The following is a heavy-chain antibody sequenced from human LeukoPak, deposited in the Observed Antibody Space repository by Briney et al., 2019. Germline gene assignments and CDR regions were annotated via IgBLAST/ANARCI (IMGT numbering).Heavy chain of an antibody. D-gene: IGHD4-17*01. V-gene: IGHV4-34*01. CDR1: GVSFDDYY. J-gene: IGHJ4*02. CDR2: INHSGYT. Sequence: SETLSLTCAVSGVSFDDYYWSWVRQTPGKGLEWLGEINHSGYTNDSPSLKSRVTLSIDTSNKQFSLNLRSVTVADAGIYYCTRMTTGHDYWGQGTLVTVSS. CDR3: TRMTTGHDY.